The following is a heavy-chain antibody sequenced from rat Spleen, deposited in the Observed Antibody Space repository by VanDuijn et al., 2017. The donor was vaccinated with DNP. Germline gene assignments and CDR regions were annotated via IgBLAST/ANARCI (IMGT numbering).Heavy chain of an antibody. V-gene: IGHV5S13*01. CDR2: IGSAAYAP. CDR3: VRWNSGHFDY. J-gene: IGHJ2*01. CDR1: GLTFTNWG. Sequence: EVQLVESGGGLVQPGRSLKLSCVVSGLTFTNWGMAWVRQAPTKGLEWVAYIGSAAYAPYYGDSVKGRFTISRDNAKSTLYLQMNSLRSEDMATYFCVRWNSGHFDYWGQGVMVTVSS. D-gene: IGHD4-3*01.